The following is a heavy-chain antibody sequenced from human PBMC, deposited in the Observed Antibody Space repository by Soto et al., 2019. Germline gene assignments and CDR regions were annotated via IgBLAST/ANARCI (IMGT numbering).Heavy chain of an antibody. Sequence: GESLKISCKGSGYSFTSYWIGWVRQMPGKGLEWMGIIYPGDSDTRYSPSFQGQVTISADKSISTAYLQWSSLKASDTAIYYCARLLSCSGGSCYPRGSFDYWGQGTLVTVSS. CDR2: IYPGDSDT. V-gene: IGHV5-51*01. CDR1: GYSFTSYW. D-gene: IGHD2-15*01. CDR3: ARLLSCSGGSCYPRGSFDY. J-gene: IGHJ4*02.